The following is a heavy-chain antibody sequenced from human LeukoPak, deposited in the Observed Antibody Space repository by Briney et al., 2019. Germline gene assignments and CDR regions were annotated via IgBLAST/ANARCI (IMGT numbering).Heavy chain of an antibody. V-gene: IGHV4-34*01. CDR3: ARSMTTVVTYYFDY. J-gene: IGHJ4*02. CDR2: INHSGST. CDR1: GGSFSGYY. D-gene: IGHD4-23*01. Sequence: PSETLSLTCAVYGGSFSGYYWSWVRQPPGKGLEWIGEINHSGSTNYNPSLKSRVTISVDTSKNQFSLKLSSVTAADTAVYYCARSMTTVVTYYFDYWGQGTLVTVSS.